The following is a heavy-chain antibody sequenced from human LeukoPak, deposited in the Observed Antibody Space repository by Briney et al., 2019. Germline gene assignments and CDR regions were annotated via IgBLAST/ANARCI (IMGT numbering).Heavy chain of an antibody. J-gene: IGHJ4*02. CDR1: GFTFSGSW. D-gene: IGHD5-24*01. CDR2: INPDGSQK. Sequence: GESLRLSCAASGFTFSGSWMNWVRQAPGKGREWVANINPDGSQKRFVDSVMGRFTMSRDNAKNSLYLQMNSLRVEDTAVFYCAAWTDRGYNFWGQGTLVTVSS. V-gene: IGHV3-7*01. CDR3: AAWTDRGYNF.